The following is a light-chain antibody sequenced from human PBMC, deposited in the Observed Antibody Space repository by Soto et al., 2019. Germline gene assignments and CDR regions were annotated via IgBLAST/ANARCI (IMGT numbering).Light chain of an antibody. Sequence: QSVLTQPPSVSGAPGQRVTISCTGSSSNIGAGYDVPRYQQLPGTAPKLLIYDNSNRPSGVPDRFSGAKSGTFASLAIPGLQAEDEAEYYCQSYDSSLSGYVFGTGTQLTVL. CDR3: QSYDSSLSGYV. CDR2: DNS. CDR1: SSNIGAGYD. V-gene: IGLV1-40*01. J-gene: IGLJ1*01.